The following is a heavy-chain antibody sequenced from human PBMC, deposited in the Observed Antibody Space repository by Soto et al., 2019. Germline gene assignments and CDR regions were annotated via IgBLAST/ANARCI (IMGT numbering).Heavy chain of an antibody. Sequence: GESLKISCKGSGYSFTSYWIGWVRQMPGKGLEWMGIIYPGDSDTRYSPSFQGQVTISVDKSISTAYLQWSSLKASDTAMYYCPRPPFPGFGNYAMDFWGKGTTVIV. CDR2: IYPGDSDT. CDR3: PRPPFPGFGNYAMDF. D-gene: IGHD3-10*01. CDR1: GYSFTSYW. V-gene: IGHV5-51*01. J-gene: IGHJ6*04.